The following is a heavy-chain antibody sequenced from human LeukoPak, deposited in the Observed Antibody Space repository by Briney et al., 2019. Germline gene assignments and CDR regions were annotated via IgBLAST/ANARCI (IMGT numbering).Heavy chain of an antibody. Sequence: SETLCLTCTVSDYSISSGYYWGWISQPPRKWLEWIGSIYHSGSTYYNPSLKSRVHISVDTSKHQFSLKPDSVTAADMAVYYCAIDYGLDNWPDPSGGGAHVSDSP. CDR2: IYHSGST. CDR3: AIDYGLDNWPDP. J-gene: IGHJ5*02. CDR1: DYSISSGYY. D-gene: IGHD3-10*01. V-gene: IGHV4-38-2*02.